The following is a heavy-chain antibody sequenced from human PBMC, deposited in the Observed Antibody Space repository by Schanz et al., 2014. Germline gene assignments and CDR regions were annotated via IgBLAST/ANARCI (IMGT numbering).Heavy chain of an antibody. CDR2: ISLDGSNQ. CDR1: GFTFSSYG. V-gene: IGHV3-30*03. CDR3: ARPLGPNYYYCGLDV. J-gene: IGHJ6*02. Sequence: QVHLVESGGGVVQPGRSLRLSCAASGFTFSSYGMHWVRQAPGKGLEWVAIISLDGSNQYYADSVKGRFTISRDNSKNTLYLQMNSLRAEDTAVYYCARPLGPNYYYCGLDVWGQGTTVTVSS.